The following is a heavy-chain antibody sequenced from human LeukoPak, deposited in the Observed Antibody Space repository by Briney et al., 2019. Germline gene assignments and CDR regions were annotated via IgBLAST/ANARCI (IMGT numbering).Heavy chain of an antibody. CDR3: ARDLGIVPAAIVPTYYYYGMDV. Sequence: ASVKVPCKASGYTFTSYAMNWVRQAPGQGLEWMGWINTNTGNPTYAQGFTGRFVFSLDTSVSTAYLQISSLKAEDTAVYYCARDLGIVPAAIVPTYYYYGMDVWGQGTTVTVSS. CDR2: INTNTGNP. CDR1: GYTFTSYA. D-gene: IGHD2-2*02. J-gene: IGHJ6*02. V-gene: IGHV7-4-1*02.